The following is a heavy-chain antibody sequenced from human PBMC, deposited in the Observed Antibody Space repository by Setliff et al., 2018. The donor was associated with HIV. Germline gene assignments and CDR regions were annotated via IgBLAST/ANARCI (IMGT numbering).Heavy chain of an antibody. CDR3: VRASGGFYDVLTGSPYGDWFDS. Sequence: GGSLRLSCAASGFPVSDNYMTWVRQAPGKGLEWVSIIYSGGSTYYADSVEGRFTISRDNRNNTVYLQMSSLKVEDTAIYYCVRASGGFYDVLTGSPYGDWFDSWGQGTLVTVSS. CDR2: IYSGGST. J-gene: IGHJ5*01. CDR1: GFPVSDNY. D-gene: IGHD3-9*01. V-gene: IGHV3-53*01.